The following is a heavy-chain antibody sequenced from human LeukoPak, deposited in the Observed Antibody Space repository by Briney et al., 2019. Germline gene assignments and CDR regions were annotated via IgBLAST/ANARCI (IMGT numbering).Heavy chain of an antibody. CDR3: AKAPPYGSGSYQYYFDY. V-gene: IGHV3-23*01. Sequence: GGSLRLSCAASGFTFSGYAMSWVRQAPGKGLEWVSSISDSGGRTYYADSVKGRFTISRDNSENTFYLQMNSLRAEDTAVYYCAKAPPYGSGSYQYYFDYWGQGTLVTVSS. J-gene: IGHJ4*02. CDR1: GFTFSGYA. D-gene: IGHD3-10*01. CDR2: ISDSGGRT.